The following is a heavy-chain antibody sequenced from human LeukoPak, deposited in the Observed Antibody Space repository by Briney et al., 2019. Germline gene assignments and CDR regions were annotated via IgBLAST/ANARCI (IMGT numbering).Heavy chain of an antibody. Sequence: PSETLSLTCTVSGGSISSYYWSWIRQPAGKGLEWIGRIYTSGGTNYNPSLKSRVTISVDKSKNQFSLKLSSVTAADTAVYYCARDLYSSSWLYNWFDPWGQGTLVTVSS. CDR2: IYTSGGT. CDR1: GGSISSYY. V-gene: IGHV4-4*07. J-gene: IGHJ5*02. CDR3: ARDLYSSSWLYNWFDP. D-gene: IGHD6-13*01.